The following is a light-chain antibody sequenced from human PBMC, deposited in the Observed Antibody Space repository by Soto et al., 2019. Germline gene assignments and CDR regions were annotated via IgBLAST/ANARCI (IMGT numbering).Light chain of an antibody. J-gene: IGKJ4*02. Sequence: EVVLTQSPDTLSLSAGERATLSCRTSHSVDIYVAWYQQKPGQAPRLLINDSYNRVTGIPTRFSGSGSGTDFTLTISSLEPEDSANYYCQQRKDWPPLTFGGGTKVEIK. CDR1: HSVDIY. V-gene: IGKV3-11*01. CDR2: DSY. CDR3: QQRKDWPPLT.